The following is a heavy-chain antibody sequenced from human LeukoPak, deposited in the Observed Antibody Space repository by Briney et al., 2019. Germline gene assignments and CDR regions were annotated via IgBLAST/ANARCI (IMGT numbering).Heavy chain of an antibody. D-gene: IGHD6-13*01. V-gene: IGHV4-59*01. CDR2: IYYSGST. J-gene: IGHJ4*02. CDR1: GGSISSYY. Sequence: SETLSLXCTVSGGSISSYYWSWIRQPPGKGLESIGYIYYSGSTNYNPSLKSRVTISVDTSKNQFSLKLSSVTAADTAVYYCARFSIAAAGTSSFDYWGQGTLVTVSS. CDR3: ARFSIAAAGTSSFDY.